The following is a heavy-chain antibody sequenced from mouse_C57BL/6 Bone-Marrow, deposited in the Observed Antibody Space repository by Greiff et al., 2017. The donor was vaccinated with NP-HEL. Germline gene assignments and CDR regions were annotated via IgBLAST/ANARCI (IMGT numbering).Heavy chain of an antibody. V-gene: IGHV3-6*01. CDR1: GYSITSGYY. CDR2: ISYDGSN. D-gene: IGHD1-1*01. CDR3: ARGSTVVATGGWYFDV. J-gene: IGHJ1*03. Sequence: DVKLQESGPGLVKPSQSLSLTCSVTGYSITSGYYWNWIRQFPGNKLEWMGYISYDGSNNYNPSLKNRISITRDTSKNQFFLKLNSVTTEDTATYYCARGSTVVATGGWYFDVWGTGTTVTVSS.